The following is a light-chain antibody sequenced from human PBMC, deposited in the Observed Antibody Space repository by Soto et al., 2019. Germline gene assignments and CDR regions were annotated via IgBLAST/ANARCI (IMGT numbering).Light chain of an antibody. J-gene: IGKJ2*01. V-gene: IGKV1-39*01. CDR2: ETS. Sequence: IQMTQSPSSLSASVGDRVTITCRASQSLSSRLTWYQQKPGAAPKLLIYETSSLYSGVPSRFSGSGSETEFTLTITSLQPEDFATYYCQQSFSPPYTFGQGTKLAIK. CDR3: QQSFSPPYT. CDR1: QSLSSR.